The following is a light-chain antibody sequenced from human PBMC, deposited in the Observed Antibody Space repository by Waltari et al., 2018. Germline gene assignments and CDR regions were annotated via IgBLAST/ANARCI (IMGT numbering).Light chain of an antibody. CDR1: SSNIGRNS. J-gene: IGLJ3*02. V-gene: IGLV1-44*01. CDR2: NNK. CDR3: AAWDDSLNGV. Sequence: SVLTQPPSASGTPGQRVTISCSGTSSNIGRNSVTWYQQVPGTAPKLLIYNNKQRPSGFPDRFSGSKSGTSASLDISGLQSEDEADYYCAAWDDSLNGVFGGGTKLTVL.